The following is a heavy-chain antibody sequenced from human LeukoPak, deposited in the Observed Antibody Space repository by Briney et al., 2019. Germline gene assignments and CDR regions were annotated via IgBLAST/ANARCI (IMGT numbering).Heavy chain of an antibody. J-gene: IGHJ3*02. CDR3: ATNNYCSGGSCYGRGAFDI. V-gene: IGHV1-18*01. D-gene: IGHD2-15*01. CDR2: ISAYNGNT. Sequence: ASVKVSCKASGGTFSSYAISWVRQAPGQGLEWMGWISAYNGNTNYAQKLQGRVTITTDTSTSTAYMELRSLRSDDTAVYYCATNNYCSGGSCYGRGAFDIWGQVTMVTVSS. CDR1: GGTFSSYA.